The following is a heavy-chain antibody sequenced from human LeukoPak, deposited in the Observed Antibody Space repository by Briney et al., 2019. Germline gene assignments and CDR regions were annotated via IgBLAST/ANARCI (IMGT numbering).Heavy chain of an antibody. CDR2: IWYDGSNK. J-gene: IGHJ3*02. V-gene: IGHV3-33*01. CDR1: GFTFSSYG. Sequence: GGSLRLSCAASGFTFSSYGMHWVRQAPGKGLEWVAVIWYDGSNKYYADSMKGRFTISRDNSKNTLYLQMNSLRAEDTAVYYCARDGPSGSYDAFDIWGQGTMVTVSS. D-gene: IGHD1-26*01. CDR3: ARDGPSGSYDAFDI.